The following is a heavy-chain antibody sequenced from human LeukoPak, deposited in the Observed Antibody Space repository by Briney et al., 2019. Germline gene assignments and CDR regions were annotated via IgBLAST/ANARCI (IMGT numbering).Heavy chain of an antibody. V-gene: IGHV3-7*04. J-gene: IGHJ4*02. Sequence: GGSLRLSCAASGXTFXSYWXNXVXXPPXXXXXXXAXXMXXGXVXYXVDSVKGRFTISRDNAKNSLYLQMNSLRADDTAXYYCARDYSASGSLDYWGQGALVTVSS. D-gene: IGHD3-10*01. CDR2: XMXXGXVX. CDR1: GXTFXSYW. CDR3: ARDYSASGSLDY.